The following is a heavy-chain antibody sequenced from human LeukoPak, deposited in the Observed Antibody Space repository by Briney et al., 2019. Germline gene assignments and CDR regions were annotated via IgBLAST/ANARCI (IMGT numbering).Heavy chain of an antibody. V-gene: IGHV4-61*08. J-gene: IGHJ6*02. CDR2: IYNSGST. CDR3: ARDDSGRSSGYFEFYHGMDV. Sequence: PSETLSLTCTVSGGSISSGGYYWSWIRQPPGKGLEWIGYIYNSGSTNYNPSLKSRITMSVDTSKNQFSLKLSSVTAADTAVYYCARDDSGRSSGYFEFYHGMDVWGQGTTVTVSS. D-gene: IGHD6-19*01. CDR1: GGSISSGGYY.